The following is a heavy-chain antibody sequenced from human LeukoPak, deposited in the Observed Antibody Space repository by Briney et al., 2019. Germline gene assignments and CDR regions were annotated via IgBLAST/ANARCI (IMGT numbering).Heavy chain of an antibody. V-gene: IGHV4-34*01. CDR2: INHSGST. CDR3: ARGRYSDSGPFGY. J-gene: IGHJ4*02. CDR1: GGTFSGYY. Sequence: SETLSLTCAVYGGTFSGYYWSWIRQPPGKGLEWIGEINHSGSTNYNPSLKSRVTISVDTSKNQFSLKLSSVTAADTAVYYCARGRYSDSGPFGYWGQGTLVTVSS. D-gene: IGHD3-22*01.